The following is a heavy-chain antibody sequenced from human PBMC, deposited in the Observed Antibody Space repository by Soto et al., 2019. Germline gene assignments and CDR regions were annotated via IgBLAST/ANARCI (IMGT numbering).Heavy chain of an antibody. CDR1: GGSISSSNW. CDR2: IYHSGST. D-gene: IGHD2-15*01. Sequence: SETLSLTCAVSGGSISSSNWWSWVRQPPGKGLEWIGEIYHSGSTNYNPSLKSRVTISVDKSKNQFSLKLSSVTAADTAVYYCARETLLAVGYCSGGSCYSYFEYWGQGTLVTVSS. J-gene: IGHJ4*02. CDR3: ARETLLAVGYCSGGSCYSYFEY. V-gene: IGHV4-4*02.